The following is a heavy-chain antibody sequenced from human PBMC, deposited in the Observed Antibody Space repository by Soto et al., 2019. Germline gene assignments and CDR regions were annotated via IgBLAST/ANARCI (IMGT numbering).Heavy chain of an antibody. J-gene: IGHJ6*02. CDR2: INHSGST. CDR3: ARGDIRVDFSSGYYYYGMDV. CDR1: GGSFSGYY. V-gene: IGHV4-34*01. D-gene: IGHD3-3*01. Sequence: SETLSLTCAVYGGSFSGYYWSWIRQPPGKGLEWIGEINHSGSTNYNPSLKSRVTISVGTSKNQFSLKLSSVTAADTAVYYCARGDIRVDFSSGYYYYGMDVWGQGSTVT.